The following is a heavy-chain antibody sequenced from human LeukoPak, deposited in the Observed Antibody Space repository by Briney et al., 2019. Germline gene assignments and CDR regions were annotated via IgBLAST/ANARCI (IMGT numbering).Heavy chain of an antibody. CDR2: ISGSSGST. D-gene: IGHD3-22*01. Sequence: QPGGSLRLSCAASGFTFSSYAMSWVRQAPGKGLEWVSAISGSSGSTYYADSVKGRFTISRDNSKNTLYLQMNSLRAEDTAVYYCAKTIVVVILPNDAFDIWGQGTMVTVSS. J-gene: IGHJ3*02. V-gene: IGHV3-23*01. CDR1: GFTFSSYA. CDR3: AKTIVVVILPNDAFDI.